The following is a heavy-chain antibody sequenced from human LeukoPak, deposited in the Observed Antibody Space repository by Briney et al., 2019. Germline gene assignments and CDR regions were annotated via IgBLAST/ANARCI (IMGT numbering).Heavy chain of an antibody. V-gene: IGHV3-64*01. Sequence: PGGSLRLSCAASGFTFSSYSMHWVRQAPGKGLESVSAINSNGGTTYYANSVKGRFTISRDNSKNTLYLQMGSLRVEDMAVYYCARAGGSGWFDPWGQGTLVTVSS. J-gene: IGHJ5*02. CDR1: GFTFSSYS. CDR3: ARAGGSGWFDP. CDR2: INSNGGTT. D-gene: IGHD3-10*01.